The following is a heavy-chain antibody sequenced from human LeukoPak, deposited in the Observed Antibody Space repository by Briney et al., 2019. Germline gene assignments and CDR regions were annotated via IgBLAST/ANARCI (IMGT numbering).Heavy chain of an antibody. CDR3: ARKGGDYGDYADDAFDI. Sequence: GGSLRLSCAASGFTFSSYSMNWVRQAPGKGLEWVSYISSSSSTIYYADSVKGRFTISRDNAKNSLYLQMNSLRAEDTAVYYCARKGGDYGDYADDAFDIWGQGTMVTVSS. CDR1: GFTFSSYS. CDR2: ISSSSSTI. J-gene: IGHJ3*02. D-gene: IGHD4-17*01. V-gene: IGHV3-48*01.